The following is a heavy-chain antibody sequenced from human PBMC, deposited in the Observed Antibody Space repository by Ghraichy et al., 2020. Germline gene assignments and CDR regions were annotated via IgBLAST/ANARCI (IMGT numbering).Heavy chain of an antibody. V-gene: IGHV3-43*02. J-gene: IGHJ6*02. Sequence: GGSLRLSCAASGFPFGEYTMFWVRQIPGQGLEWVSLISGGGRDIYYADSVKGRFTISRDSSKNSVSLQMNSLRTEDTAFYYCAKEERKEMWSRNYYYSMDVWGQGTSVTVS. CDR3: AKEERKEMWSRNYYYSMDV. CDR1: GFPFGEYT. CDR2: ISGGGRDI. D-gene: IGHD2-21*01.